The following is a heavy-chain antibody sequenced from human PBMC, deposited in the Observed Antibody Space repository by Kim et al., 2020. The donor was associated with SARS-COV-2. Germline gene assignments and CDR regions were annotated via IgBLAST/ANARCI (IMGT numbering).Heavy chain of an antibody. D-gene: IGHD3-10*01. CDR3: AKDWEARGPAIYYFDY. Sequence: GGSLRLSCAASGFTFSSYAMSWVRQAPGKGLEWVSVIYSGGSSTYYADSVKGRFTISRDNSKNTLYLQMNSLRAEDTAVYYCAKDWEARGPAIYYFDYWGQGTLVTVSS. CDR1: GFTFSSYA. CDR2: IYSGGSST. J-gene: IGHJ4*02. V-gene: IGHV3-23*03.